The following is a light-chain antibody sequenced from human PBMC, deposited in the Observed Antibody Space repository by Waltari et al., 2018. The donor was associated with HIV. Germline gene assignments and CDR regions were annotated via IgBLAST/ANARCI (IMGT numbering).Light chain of an antibody. J-gene: IGKJ4*01. V-gene: IGKV1-5*03. Sequence: DIQMTQSPSTLSASVGDGVTFTFRASQSVSIWVAWYQQKSGKAPKVLIYEASKLQSGVPSRFSGSGSGTEFTLTSSSLQPDDVATYYCQQYNSHSTFGGGTKVEIK. CDR2: EAS. CDR1: QSVSIW. CDR3: QQYNSHST.